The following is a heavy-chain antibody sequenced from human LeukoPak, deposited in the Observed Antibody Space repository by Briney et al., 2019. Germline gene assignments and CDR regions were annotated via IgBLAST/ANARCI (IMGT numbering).Heavy chain of an antibody. CDR2: IMPIFGTA. CDR1: GGTFSSYA. CDR3: ARSNYSNHYYYYYMDV. V-gene: IGHV1-69*06. D-gene: IGHD4-11*01. J-gene: IGHJ6*03. Sequence: SVKVSCKASGGTFSSYAISWVRQAPGQGLEWMGGIMPIFGTANYAQTFQGRVTITADKSTSTAYMELSSLRSEDTAVYYCARSNYSNHYYYYYMDVWGKGTTVTVSS.